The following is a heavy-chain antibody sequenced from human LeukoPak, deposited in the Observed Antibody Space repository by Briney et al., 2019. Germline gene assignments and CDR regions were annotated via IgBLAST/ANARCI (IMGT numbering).Heavy chain of an antibody. Sequence: PGGSLRLSCAASGFTFSSYGMHWVRQAPGKGLEWVAFIRYDGSNKYYADSVKGRFTISRDNSKNTMYLKMNSLRAEDTAVYYCAKDGRLDYDFWSGYPNLDYWGQGTLVTVSS. CDR1: GFTFSSYG. D-gene: IGHD3-3*01. J-gene: IGHJ4*02. V-gene: IGHV3-30*02. CDR2: IRYDGSNK. CDR3: AKDGRLDYDFWSGYPNLDY.